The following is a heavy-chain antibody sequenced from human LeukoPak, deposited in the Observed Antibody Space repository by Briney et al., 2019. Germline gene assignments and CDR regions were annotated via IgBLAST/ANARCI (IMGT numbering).Heavy chain of an antibody. V-gene: IGHV1-69*04. CDR3: ARDWHSSSWYAGGYYFDF. Sequence: GASVKVSCKASGGTFSSYAISWVRQAPGQGLEWVGRIIPILGIANYAQKFQGRVTITADKSTSTAYMELSSLRSEDTAVYYCARDWHSSSWYAGGYYFDFWGQGTLVTVSS. CDR1: GGTFSSYA. J-gene: IGHJ4*02. D-gene: IGHD6-13*01. CDR2: IIPILGIA.